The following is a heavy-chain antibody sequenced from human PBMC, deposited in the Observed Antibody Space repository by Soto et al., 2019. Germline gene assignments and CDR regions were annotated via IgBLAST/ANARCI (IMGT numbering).Heavy chain of an antibody. CDR1: GYTFTSYG. V-gene: IGHV1-18*01. CDR2: ISAYNGNT. D-gene: IGHD2-21*02. CDR3: PRANGDNIVVVTAAGGGGNTDFDD. Sequence: QVQLVQSGAEVKKPGASVKVSCKASGYTFTSYGISWVRQAPGQGLEWMGWISAYNGNTNYAQKLQGRVTMTTDTARSAAYMELRSRRSDDTAVYYGPRANGDNIVVVTAAGGGGNTDFDDWGQGTLVTVSS. J-gene: IGHJ4*02.